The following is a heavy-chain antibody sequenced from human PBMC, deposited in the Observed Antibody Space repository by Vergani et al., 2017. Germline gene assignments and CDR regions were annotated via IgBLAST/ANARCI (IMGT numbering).Heavy chain of an antibody. D-gene: IGHD3-22*01. J-gene: IGHJ4*02. V-gene: IGHV3-48*01. CDR1: GFTFSSYA. CDR3: ARDTSGYYNDY. Sequence: EVQLLESGGGLVQPGGSLRLSCAASGFTFSSYAMSWVRQAPGKGLEWVSYISSSSGIIHYADSVKGRFTISRDNAKNSLYLQMNSLRAEDTAVYYCARDTSGYYNDYWGQGTLVTVSS. CDR2: ISSSSGII.